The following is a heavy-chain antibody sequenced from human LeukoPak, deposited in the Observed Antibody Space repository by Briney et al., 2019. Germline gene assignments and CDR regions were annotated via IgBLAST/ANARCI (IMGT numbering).Heavy chain of an antibody. CDR2: ISGSGGST. CDR3: AXVAPDSSGPYYFDY. D-gene: IGHD3-22*01. J-gene: IGHJ4*02. CDR1: GFTFSSYG. V-gene: IGHV3-23*01. Sequence: GRSLRLSCAASGFTFSSYGMSWVRQAPGKGLEWVSAISGSGGSTYYADSVKGRFTISRDNSKNTLYLQMNSLRAEDTAVYYXAXVAPDSSGPYYFDYWGQGTLVTVSS.